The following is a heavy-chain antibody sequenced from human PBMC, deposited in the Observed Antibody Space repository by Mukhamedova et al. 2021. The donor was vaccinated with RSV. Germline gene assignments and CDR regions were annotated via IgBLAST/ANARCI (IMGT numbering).Heavy chain of an antibody. Sequence: ADSVKGRFTISRDNSKNTLYLQMNSLRAEDTAVYYCARSDDYGDYESYFYGMDVWGQGTTVTVSS. J-gene: IGHJ6*02. D-gene: IGHD4-17*01. V-gene: IGHV3-30*01. CDR3: ARSDDYGDYESYFYGMDV.